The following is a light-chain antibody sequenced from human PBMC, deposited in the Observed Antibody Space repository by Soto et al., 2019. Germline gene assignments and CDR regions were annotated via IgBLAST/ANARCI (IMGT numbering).Light chain of an antibody. Sequence: DIQMTQSPSSLSASVGDNVTMSCRASQNILTYLNWYQQNPGRAPKLLIFGASILQDGVPSRFSGIGSGTEFTLTITSLRPEDFATYFCRQTYRSPFTFGPGTKVDVK. CDR1: QNILTY. V-gene: IGKV1-39*01. CDR3: RQTYRSPFT. CDR2: GAS. J-gene: IGKJ3*01.